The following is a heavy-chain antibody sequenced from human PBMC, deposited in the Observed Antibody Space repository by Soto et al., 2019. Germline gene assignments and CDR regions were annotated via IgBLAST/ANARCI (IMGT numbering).Heavy chain of an antibody. D-gene: IGHD2-8*01. J-gene: IGHJ6*02. CDR2: ISFDGKIT. CDR3: ARDHLYCTDANCFRGYYGMDV. Sequence: QVKLVESGGAGARLGRSRNPPCEALGLTPEPYAWHGFPKVQGRGWEGGGVISFDGKITYYTDSVKGRFTFSRDNSKNTLYLQLNGLRPEDTAVYFCARDHLYCTDANCFRGYYGMDVWGQGTTVTVSS. CDR1: GLTPEPYA. V-gene: IGHV3-30*04.